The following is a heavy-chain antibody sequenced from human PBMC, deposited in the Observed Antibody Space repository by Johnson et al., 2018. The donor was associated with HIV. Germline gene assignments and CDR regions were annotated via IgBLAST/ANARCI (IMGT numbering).Heavy chain of an antibody. J-gene: IGHJ3*02. CDR3: ARGFCSNGVCSSLLGFDAFDI. Sequence: QVQLVESGGGVVQPGGSLTLSCAASGFTFSNYGMHWVRQAPGKGLEWVAFIQSDGTIKFYADSVKGRFTISRDTSKNMVYLQRNSLRAEYTAVYFCARGFCSNGVCSSLLGFDAFDIWGQGTTVTVSS. D-gene: IGHD2-8*01. CDR2: IQSDGTIK. CDR1: GFTFSNYG. V-gene: IGHV3-30*02.